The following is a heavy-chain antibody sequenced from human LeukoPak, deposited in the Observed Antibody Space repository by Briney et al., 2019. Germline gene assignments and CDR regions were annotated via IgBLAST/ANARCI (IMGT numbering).Heavy chain of an antibody. D-gene: IGHD3-22*01. CDR2: INHSGST. V-gene: IGHV4-34*01. J-gene: IGHJ4*02. Sequence: SETLSLTCAVYGGSFSGYYWSWIRQPPGKELEWIGEINHSGSTNYDPSLKSRVTISVDTSKNQFSLKLSSVTAADTAVYYCARGYYYDSSGYTIDCWGQGTLVTVSS. CDR1: GGSFSGYY. CDR3: ARGYYYDSSGYTIDC.